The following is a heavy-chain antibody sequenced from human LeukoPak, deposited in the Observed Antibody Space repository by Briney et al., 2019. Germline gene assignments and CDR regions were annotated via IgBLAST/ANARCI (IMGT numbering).Heavy chain of an antibody. Sequence: GGSLRLSCAASGFTFDDYAMHWVRQAPGKGLEWVSLISWDGGSTYYADSVKGRFTISRDNSKNSLYLQMNSLRAEDTALYYCAKDIGDYYGSGSSPDYWGQGTLVTVSS. V-gene: IGHV3-43D*03. CDR3: AKDIGDYYGSGSSPDY. J-gene: IGHJ4*02. CDR2: ISWDGGST. CDR1: GFTFDDYA. D-gene: IGHD3-10*01.